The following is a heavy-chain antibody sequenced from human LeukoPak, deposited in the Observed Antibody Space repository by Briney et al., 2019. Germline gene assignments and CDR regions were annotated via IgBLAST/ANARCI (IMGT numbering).Heavy chain of an antibody. D-gene: IGHD1-26*01. CDR3: ARVPGFVGATKSFDS. CDR2: ISSSSSYI. Sequence: GGSLRLSCAASGFFLSSYTMDWVRQAPGKGLKWVSSISSSSSYIYYADSVKGRFTISRDNAKNSLYLQMNNLRGEDTAVYYCARVPGFVGATKSFDSWGQGTLVTVSS. J-gene: IGHJ4*02. CDR1: GFFLSSYT. V-gene: IGHV3-21*01.